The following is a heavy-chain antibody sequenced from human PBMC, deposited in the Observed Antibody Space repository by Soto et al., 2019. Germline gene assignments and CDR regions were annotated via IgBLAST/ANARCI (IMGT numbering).Heavy chain of an antibody. J-gene: IGHJ4*02. V-gene: IGHV1-18*01. D-gene: IGHD6-13*01. CDR2: ISAYNGNT. CDR3: ARDLAAGNCDY. CDR1: GYTFTSYD. Sequence: ASVKVSCKASGYTFTSYDINWVRQAPGQGLEWMGWISAYNGNTNYAQKLQGRVTMTTDTSTSTAYMELRSLRSDDTAVYYCARDLAAGNCDYWGQGTLVTVSS.